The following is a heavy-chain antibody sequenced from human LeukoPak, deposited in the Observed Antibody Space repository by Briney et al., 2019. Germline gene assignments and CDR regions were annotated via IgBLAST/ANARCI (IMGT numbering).Heavy chain of an antibody. J-gene: IGHJ5*02. CDR2: INPNSGGT. V-gene: IGHV1-2*02. CDR3: ARADRLHGGPYLIGP. CDR1: GYSFTDYY. Sequence: ASVKVSCKTSGYSFTDYYMHWVRQAPGQGLEWMGWINPNSGGTSSAQRFQGRVTMTRDTSITTVYMEVSWLTSDDTAIYYCARADRLHGGPYLIGPWGQGTLATVSS. D-gene: IGHD2-21*01.